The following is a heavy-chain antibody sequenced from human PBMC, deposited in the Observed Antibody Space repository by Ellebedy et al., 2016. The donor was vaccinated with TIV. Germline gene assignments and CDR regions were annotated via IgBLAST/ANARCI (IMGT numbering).Heavy chain of an antibody. Sequence: SETLSLTCAVSGDSISSNFYWTWVRQPPGKGLEWIGEIHHTGNTIYNPSVKSRVTISSDKSKNQFSLILTSVTAADTAIYYCARSFGWHALDCWGQGALVIVSS. V-gene: IGHV4-4*02. CDR3: ARSFGWHALDC. J-gene: IGHJ4*02. CDR1: GDSISSNFY. CDR2: IHHTGNT. D-gene: IGHD6-19*01.